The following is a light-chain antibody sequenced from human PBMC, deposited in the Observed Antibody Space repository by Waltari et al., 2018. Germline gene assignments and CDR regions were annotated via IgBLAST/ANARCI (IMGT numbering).Light chain of an antibody. CDR2: GAS. CDR3: QQYGSSPWT. CDR1: QSVSSSY. V-gene: IGKV3-20*01. J-gene: IGKJ1*01. Sequence: EIVLTQSPGTLSLSPGERATLPCRASQSVSSSYLAWYQQNPGQAPRVLIHGASNRATGIPDRFSGSGCGTDFTLTISRLEPEDFAVYYCQQYGSSPWTFGQGTKVEIK.